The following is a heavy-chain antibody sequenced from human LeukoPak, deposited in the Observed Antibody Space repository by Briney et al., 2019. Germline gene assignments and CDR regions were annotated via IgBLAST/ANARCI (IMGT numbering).Heavy chain of an antibody. CDR1: GFTFSSYC. CDR2: IKADGSEK. J-gene: IGHJ4*02. V-gene: IGHV3-7*01. D-gene: IGHD6-25*01. Sequence: QTGGSLRPSCAAPGFTFSSYCMSWVRHAPGKGREWVDNIKADGSEKYYVDSVKGRFTISRDNAKNSLFLQMHSLRAEDTALYHCARVGGYRKAYDYFDYWGQGTLVTVSS. CDR3: ARVGGYRKAYDYFDY.